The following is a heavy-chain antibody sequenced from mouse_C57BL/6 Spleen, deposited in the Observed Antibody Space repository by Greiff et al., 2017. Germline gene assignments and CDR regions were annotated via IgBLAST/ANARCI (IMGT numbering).Heavy chain of an antibody. CDR1: GFNIKDDY. CDR3: TTKPGFAY. CDR2: IDPENGDT. V-gene: IGHV14-4*01. J-gene: IGHJ3*01. Sequence: VQLQQSGAELVRPGASVKLSCTASGFNIKDDYMHWVKQRPEQGLEWIGWIDPENGDTEYASKFQGKATITADTSSNTAYLQLSSLTSDDTAVYYCTTKPGFAYWGQGTLVTVSA.